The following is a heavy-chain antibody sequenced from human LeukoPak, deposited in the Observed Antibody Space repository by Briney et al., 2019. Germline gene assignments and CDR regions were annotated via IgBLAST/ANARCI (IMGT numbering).Heavy chain of an antibody. Sequence: SQTLSLTCTVSGASISTSGYFWSWIRQPAGKGLEWIGRIYTSGSTNYNPSLKSRVTISVDTSKNQFSLKLSSVTAADTAVYYCGRGYGSGTVLVWGKGTTVTVSS. V-gene: IGHV4-61*02. CDR1: GASISTSGYF. CDR2: IYTSGST. D-gene: IGHD3-10*01. J-gene: IGHJ6*03. CDR3: GRGYGSGTVLV.